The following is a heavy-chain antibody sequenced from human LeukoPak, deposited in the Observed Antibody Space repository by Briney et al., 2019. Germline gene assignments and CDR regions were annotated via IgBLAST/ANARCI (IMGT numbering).Heavy chain of an antibody. V-gene: IGHV1-2*02. CDR1: GYSFTDYF. Sequence: ASVKVSCKASGYSFTDYFLRWLRQAPGQGLESMGWINPKSGATNSAQRFQGRVTMTSDTSITTANMELSRVTSDDMAVYWCARGYEYGWFDPWRQGTLVTVPS. D-gene: IGHD3-16*01. CDR3: ARGYEYGWFDP. J-gene: IGHJ5*02. CDR2: INPKSGAT.